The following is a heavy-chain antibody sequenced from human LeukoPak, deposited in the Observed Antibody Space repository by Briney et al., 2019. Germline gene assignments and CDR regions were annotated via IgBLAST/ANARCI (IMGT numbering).Heavy chain of an antibody. Sequence: SETLSLTCTVSGASIGSGGYYWSWIRQHPGKGLEWIGYIYYSGSTNYNPSLKSRVTISVDTSKNQFSLKLSSVTAADTAVYYCARDDSSGSLAFDIWGQGTMVTVSS. D-gene: IGHD3-22*01. V-gene: IGHV4-61*08. CDR1: GASIGSGGYY. J-gene: IGHJ3*02. CDR3: ARDDSSGSLAFDI. CDR2: IYYSGST.